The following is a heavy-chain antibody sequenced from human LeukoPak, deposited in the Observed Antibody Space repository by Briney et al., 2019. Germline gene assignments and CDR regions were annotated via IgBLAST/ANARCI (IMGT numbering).Heavy chain of an antibody. CDR2: IIPIFGTA. CDR1: GGTFSSYA. D-gene: IGHD6-13*01. V-gene: IGHV1-69*13. J-gene: IGHJ3*02. CDR3: ARGAFGIAAAGDDGFDI. Sequence: ASVKVSCKASGGTFSSYAMSWVRRAPGQGLEWMGGIIPIFGTANYAQKFQGRVTITADESTSTGYMELSSLRSEDTAVYYCARGAFGIAAAGDDGFDIWGQGTMVTVSS.